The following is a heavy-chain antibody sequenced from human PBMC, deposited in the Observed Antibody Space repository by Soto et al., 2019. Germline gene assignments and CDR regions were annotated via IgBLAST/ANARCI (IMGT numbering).Heavy chain of an antibody. V-gene: IGHV2-5*01. J-gene: IGHJ4*02. CDR2: IYWNDDK. CDR3: AHSVADCSSTSCYHSSSWPHFDY. CDR1: GFSLSTSGVG. D-gene: IGHD2-2*01. Sequence: QITLKESGPTLVKPTQTLTLTCTFSGFSLSTSGVGVGWIRQPPGKALEWLALIYWNDDKRYSPSLKSRLTITKDTSKNQVVLTMPNMDPVDTATYYCAHSVADCSSTSCYHSSSWPHFDYWGQGTLVTVSS.